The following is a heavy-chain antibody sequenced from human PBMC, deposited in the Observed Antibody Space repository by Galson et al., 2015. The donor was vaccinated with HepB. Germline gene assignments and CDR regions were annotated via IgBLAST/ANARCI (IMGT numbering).Heavy chain of an antibody. V-gene: IGHV4-39*01. CDR1: GGSISSSNYH. CDR3: AKAVAGHTFQYDY. CDR2: IYYTGNT. D-gene: IGHD6-19*01. J-gene: IGHJ4*02. Sequence: ATLSLTCTVSGGSISSSNYHWGWIRQPPGKGLEWIGSIYYTGNTYYNPSLKSRVTMSTDTSMNQFSLRLSSVTAADTAVYYCAKAVAGHTFQYDYWGQGTQVTVSS.